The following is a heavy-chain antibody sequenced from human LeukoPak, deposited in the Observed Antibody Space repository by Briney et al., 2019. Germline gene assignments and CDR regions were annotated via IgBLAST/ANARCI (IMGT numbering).Heavy chain of an antibody. Sequence: SETLSLTCTVSGYSISSGYYWGWIRQPPGKGLEWLGNIYYTGSTYYNPSLKSRVTISVDTSKNQFSLRLSSVTAADTAVYYCASRIAVSKFDYWGQGTLVTVSS. CDR3: ASRIAVSKFDY. D-gene: IGHD6-19*01. CDR2: IYYTGST. J-gene: IGHJ4*02. V-gene: IGHV4-38-2*02. CDR1: GYSISSGYY.